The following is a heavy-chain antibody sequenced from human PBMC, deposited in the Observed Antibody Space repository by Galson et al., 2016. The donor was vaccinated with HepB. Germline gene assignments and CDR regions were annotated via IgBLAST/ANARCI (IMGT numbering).Heavy chain of an antibody. CDR2: IITDFGKA. D-gene: IGHD6-13*01. J-gene: IGHJ1*01. CDR1: GDTFSSYT. Sequence: SVKVSCKASGDTFSSYTISWVRQTPGQGLEWMGGIITDFGKAHYARKFRGRVAFTADASTSAAYLELNSLTSEDTAIYYCARHKAGAEYFQHWGQGTLVTFSS. CDR3: ARHKAGAEYFQH. V-gene: IGHV1-69*13.